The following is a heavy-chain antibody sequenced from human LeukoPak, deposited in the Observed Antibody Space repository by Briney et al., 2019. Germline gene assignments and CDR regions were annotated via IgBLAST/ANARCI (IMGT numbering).Heavy chain of an antibody. V-gene: IGHV3-74*01. CDR3: ERIGYETGLGGEDY. D-gene: IGHD3-16*01. CDR2: INRDGRET. J-gene: IGHJ4*02. Sequence: PGGSLRLSCGASGFTFSTSWMHWVRQAPGKGLVWVSRINRDGRETYYADSVKGRFTISRDNAKNMLFLQMNSLRVDDTAVYYCERIGYETGLGGEDYWGRETLVTVS. CDR1: GFTFSTSW.